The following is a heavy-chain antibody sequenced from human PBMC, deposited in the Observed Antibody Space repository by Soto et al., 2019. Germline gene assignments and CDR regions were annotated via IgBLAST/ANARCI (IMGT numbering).Heavy chain of an antibody. CDR1: GFSLITGGVS. V-gene: IGHV2-5*02. CDR3: SHRRGMIMDV. CDR2: ISGDDEK. J-gene: IGHJ6*02. Sequence: QITLKESGTTQVKPTQTLTLTCTFSGFSLITGGVSVAWIRQPPGKALEWLALISGDDEKRYSPSLKSRLTLTKDTTKNQVVFTMTNMDPLDTATYYCSHRRGMIMDVWGQGTTVTVSS. D-gene: IGHD3-16*01.